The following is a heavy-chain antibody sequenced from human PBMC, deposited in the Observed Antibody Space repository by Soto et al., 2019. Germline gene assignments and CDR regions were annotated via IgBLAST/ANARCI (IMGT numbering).Heavy chain of an antibody. CDR3: AKKNGGQRHCDS. CDR1: GFTFSSYS. CDR2: ITGSGADT. J-gene: IGHJ4*02. V-gene: IGHV3-23*01. D-gene: IGHD1-1*01. Sequence: LRLSCAASGFTFSSYSMSWVRQAPGKGPEWVSVITGSGADTYYADSVKGRFTISRDNSKNTLYLQMNSLRAEDTAVYYCAKKNGGQRHCDSWGQGTLVTVSS.